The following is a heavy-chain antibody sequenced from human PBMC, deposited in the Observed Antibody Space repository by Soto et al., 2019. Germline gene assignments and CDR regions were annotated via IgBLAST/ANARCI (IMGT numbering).Heavy chain of an antibody. CDR1: GGTFSSYA. D-gene: IGHD6-6*01. CDR2: IIPIFGTA. Sequence: ASVKVSCKASGGTFSSYAISWVRQAPGQGLEWMGGIIPIFGTANYAQKFQGRVTITADESTSTAYMELSSLRSEDTAVYYCAREGGGIAARPAFLRQNWFDPWGQGTLVTVSS. J-gene: IGHJ5*02. CDR3: AREGGGIAARPAFLRQNWFDP. V-gene: IGHV1-69*13.